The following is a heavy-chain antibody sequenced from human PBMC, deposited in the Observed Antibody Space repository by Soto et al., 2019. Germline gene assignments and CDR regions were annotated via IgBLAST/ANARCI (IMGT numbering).Heavy chain of an antibody. Sequence: EASVKVSCKASGGTFSSYAISWVRQAPGQGLEWMGVINPSGDATTYAQNFQGIVTLTKDTSASTVYVELSSLRSEDTAVYYCVRDWELGYWGQGTLVTVSS. V-gene: IGHV1-46*01. CDR3: VRDWELGY. CDR2: INPSGDAT. D-gene: IGHD3-10*01. J-gene: IGHJ4*02. CDR1: GGTFSSYA.